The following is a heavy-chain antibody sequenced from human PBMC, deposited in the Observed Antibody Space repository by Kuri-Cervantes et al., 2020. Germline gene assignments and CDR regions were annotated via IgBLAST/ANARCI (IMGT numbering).Heavy chain of an antibody. Sequence: ESLKISCAASGFTFSSYEMNWVRQAPGKGLEWIGSIYYSGSTYYNPSLKSRVTISVDTSKNQFSLKLSSVTAADTAVYYCARGGIRYFDWLSNLAGYYYGMDVWGQGTTVTVSS. CDR3: ARGGIRYFDWLSNLAGYYYGMDV. J-gene: IGHJ6*02. CDR1: GFTFSSYE. V-gene: IGHV4-39*07. D-gene: IGHD3-9*01. CDR2: IYYSGST.